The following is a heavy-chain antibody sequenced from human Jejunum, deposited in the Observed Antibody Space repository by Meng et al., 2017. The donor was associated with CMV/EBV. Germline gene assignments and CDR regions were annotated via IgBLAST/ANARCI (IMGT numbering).Heavy chain of an antibody. D-gene: IGHD1-26*01. CDR1: GFRLDDYV. J-gene: IGHJ3*02. Sequence: GFRLDDYVIHWVRQGPGKGLEWVSGIGWNTGEIAYGDSVRGRFTISKDNAKNSLYLQMNNLRTDDTALYYCARDMGDYHHAFDTWGQGTMVTVSS. CDR3: ARDMGDYHHAFDT. CDR2: IGWNTGEI. V-gene: IGHV3-9*01.